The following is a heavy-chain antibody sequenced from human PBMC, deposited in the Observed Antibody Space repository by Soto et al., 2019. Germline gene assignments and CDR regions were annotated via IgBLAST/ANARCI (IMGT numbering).Heavy chain of an antibody. CDR2: IWYDGSNK. D-gene: IGHD3-3*01. V-gene: IGHV3-33*01. Sequence: GGSLRLSCAASGFTFSSYGMHWVRQAPGKGLEWVAVIWYDGSNKYYADSVKGRFTISRDNSKNTLYPQMNSLRAEDTAVYYCARPSHYDFWSGRIPVDVWGQGTTVTVSS. CDR3: ARPSHYDFWSGRIPVDV. CDR1: GFTFSSYG. J-gene: IGHJ6*02.